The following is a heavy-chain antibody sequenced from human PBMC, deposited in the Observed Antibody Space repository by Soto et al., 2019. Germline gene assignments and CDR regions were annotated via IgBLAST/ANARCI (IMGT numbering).Heavy chain of an antibody. CDR2: ISYDGSNK. V-gene: IGHV3-30*03. D-gene: IGHD3-16*01. CDR1: GFTFSSYG. CDR3: AREKGGYFDY. J-gene: IGHJ4*02. Sequence: GGSLRLSCAASGFTFSSYGMHWVRQAPGKGLEWVAVISYDGSNKYYADSVKGRFTISRDNSKNTLYLQMNSLRAEDTAVYYCAREKGGYFDYWGQGTLVTVSS.